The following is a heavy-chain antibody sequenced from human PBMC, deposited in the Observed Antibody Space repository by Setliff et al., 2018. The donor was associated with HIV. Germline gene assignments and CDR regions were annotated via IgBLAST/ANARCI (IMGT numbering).Heavy chain of an antibody. CDR3: ARHGLAGATVDY. D-gene: IGHD1-26*01. CDR2: IYHNGDT. Sequence: PSETLSLTCTVSSYSISSGYFWGWIRQPPGKGLEWIGTIYHNGDTYYNPSLKSRVTISVDTSKNQFSLELTSVTAADTAVYYCARHGLAGATVDYWGQGTLVTVSS. V-gene: IGHV4-38-2*02. J-gene: IGHJ4*02. CDR1: SYSISSGYF.